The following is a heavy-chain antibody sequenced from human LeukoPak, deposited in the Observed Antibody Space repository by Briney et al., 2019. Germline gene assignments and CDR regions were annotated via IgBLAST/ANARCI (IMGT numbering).Heavy chain of an antibody. Sequence: SENLSITRTVSDGSIARSSYYWGWIREPHGKGLERLRRIYYSGNTYYNTSLKSRVTISVDTSKNQFSLKLSFVPAADTAVYYCASIKTYYDYVWGSYRLDSLFDYWGQGTLVTVSS. CDR3: ASIKTYYDYVWGSYRLDSLFDY. CDR2: IYYSGNT. J-gene: IGHJ4*02. D-gene: IGHD3-16*02. CDR1: DGSIARSSYY. V-gene: IGHV4-39*07.